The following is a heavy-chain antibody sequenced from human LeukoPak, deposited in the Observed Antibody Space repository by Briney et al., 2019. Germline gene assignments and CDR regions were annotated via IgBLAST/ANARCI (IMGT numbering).Heavy chain of an antibody. V-gene: IGHV1-2*02. CDR3: ARDFTYDFWSGYYR. CDR2: INPNSGGT. J-gene: IGHJ5*02. D-gene: IGHD3-3*01. Sequence: GASVKVSCKASGGTFSSYAISWVRQAPGQGLEWMGWINPNSGGTNYAQKFQGRVTMTRDTSISTAYMELSRLRSDDTAVYYCARDFTYDFWSGYYRWGQGTLVTVSS. CDR1: GGTFSSYA.